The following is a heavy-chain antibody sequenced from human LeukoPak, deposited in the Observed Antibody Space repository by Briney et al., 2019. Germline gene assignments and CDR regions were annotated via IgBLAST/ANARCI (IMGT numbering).Heavy chain of an antibody. D-gene: IGHD4-23*01. Sequence: GGSLRLSCAASGFTFSSYWMNWVRQAPGKGLVWVSRIASDGSSTTYADSVKGRFSISRDNAKNTLYLQMNSLRVEDTAVYYCARGWPHGNDYWGQGTLVTVSS. V-gene: IGHV3-74*01. CDR2: IASDGSST. CDR1: GFTFSSYW. J-gene: IGHJ4*02. CDR3: ARGWPHGNDY.